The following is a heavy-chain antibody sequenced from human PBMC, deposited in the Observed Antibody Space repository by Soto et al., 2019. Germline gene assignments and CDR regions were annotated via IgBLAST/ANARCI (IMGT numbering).Heavy chain of an antibody. Sequence: PSETLSLTCTVSGGSISSSSYYWGWIRQPPGKGLEWIGSIYYSGSTYYNPSLKSRVTISVDTSKNQFSLKLSSVTAADTAVYYCARKGIAAANYYYYGMDVWGQGTTVTVSS. CDR1: GGSISSSSYY. D-gene: IGHD6-13*01. J-gene: IGHJ6*02. CDR3: ARKGIAAANYYYYGMDV. V-gene: IGHV4-39*01. CDR2: IYYSGST.